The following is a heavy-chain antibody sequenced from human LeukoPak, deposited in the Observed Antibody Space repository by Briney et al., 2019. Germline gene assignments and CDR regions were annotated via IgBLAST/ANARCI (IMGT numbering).Heavy chain of an antibody. J-gene: IGHJ5*02. V-gene: IGHV1-2*02. D-gene: IGHD2-2*01. CDR1: GYTFTAYY. CDR2: INPNTGGT. CDR3: ARLVVVPTARWFDP. Sequence: ASVKVSCKASGYTFTAYYIHWVRQAPGQGLEWMGWINPNTGGTNYAQKFQGRVTMTRDTSISTASMELGRLRSDDTAVYYCARLVVVPTARWFDPWGQGTLVTVSS.